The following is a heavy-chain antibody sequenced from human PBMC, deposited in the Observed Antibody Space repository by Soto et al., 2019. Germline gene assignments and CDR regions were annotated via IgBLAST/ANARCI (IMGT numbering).Heavy chain of an antibody. V-gene: IGHV1-18*01. CDR2: INTDNGNT. CDR1: GYTFTNYN. Sequence: QVQLVQSGAEVKKPGASVKVSCKASGYTFTNYNIGWVRQAPGQGLEWLGWINTDNGNTNYAQTVQGRVTMTTDTATPTAYIELRSPRSDDTAVYYCARDPSTSGRSGHDYWGQGTLVTVSS. J-gene: IGHJ4*02. D-gene: IGHD6-25*01. CDR3: ARDPSTSGRSGHDY.